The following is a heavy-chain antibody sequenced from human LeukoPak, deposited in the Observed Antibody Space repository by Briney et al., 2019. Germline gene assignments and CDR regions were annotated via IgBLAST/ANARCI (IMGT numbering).Heavy chain of an antibody. J-gene: IGHJ4*02. D-gene: IGHD2-8*01. Sequence: SETLSLTCTVSGYSISSGYYWSWIRQPPGKGLEWIGEINHSGSTNYNPSLKSRVTISVDTSKNQFSLKLTSVTAADTAVYYCANLISEVDWGQGTLVTVSS. V-gene: IGHV4-38-2*02. CDR2: INHSGST. CDR1: GYSISSGYY. CDR3: ANLISEVD.